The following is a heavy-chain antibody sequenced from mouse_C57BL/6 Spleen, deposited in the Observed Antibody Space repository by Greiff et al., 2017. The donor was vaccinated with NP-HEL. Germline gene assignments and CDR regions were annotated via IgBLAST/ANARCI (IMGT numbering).Heavy chain of an antibody. CDR1: GFTIKNTY. J-gene: IGHJ3*01. CDR2: IDPANGNT. Sequence: EVQLPESVAELVRPGASVKLSCTASGFTIKNTYMHWVKQRPEQGLEWIGRIDPANGNTKYAPKFQGKATITADPSSNTAYLQLSSLTSEDTAIYYCASYYDYDGFAYWGQGTLVTVSA. V-gene: IGHV14-3*01. CDR3: ASYYDYDGFAY. D-gene: IGHD2-4*01.